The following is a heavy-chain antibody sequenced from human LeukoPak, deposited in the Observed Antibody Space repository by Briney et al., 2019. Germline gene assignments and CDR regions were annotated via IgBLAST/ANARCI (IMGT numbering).Heavy chain of an antibody. CDR2: IYHSGST. Sequence: SETLSLTCAVSGGSISSSNWWSWVRQPPGKGLEWIGEIYHSGSTNYNPSLKSRVTISVDKSKNQFSLKLSSVTAAGTAVYYCARVGYCSSTSCYLFDYWGQGTLVTVSS. V-gene: IGHV4-4*02. J-gene: IGHJ4*02. D-gene: IGHD2-2*01. CDR3: ARVGYCSSTSCYLFDY. CDR1: GGSISSSNW.